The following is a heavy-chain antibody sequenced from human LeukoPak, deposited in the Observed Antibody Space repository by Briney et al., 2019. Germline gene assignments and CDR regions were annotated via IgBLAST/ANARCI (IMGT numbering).Heavy chain of an antibody. V-gene: IGHV3-33*06. J-gene: IGHJ5*02. CDR2: IWYDGSNK. CDR1: GFTFSNYG. Sequence: GGSLRLSCAASGFTFSNYGMHWVRQAPGKGLEWVAVIWYDGSNKYYADSVKGRFTISRDNSKNTLYLQMNSLRAEDTAVYYCAKDAWSEGFDPWGQGILVTVSS. D-gene: IGHD1-1*01. CDR3: AKDAWSEGFDP.